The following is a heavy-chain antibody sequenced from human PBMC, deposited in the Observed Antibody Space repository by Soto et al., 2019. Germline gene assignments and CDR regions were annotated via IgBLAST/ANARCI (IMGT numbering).Heavy chain of an antibody. CDR3: AMNGCSSTPCYNSAAPYHSMDV. D-gene: IGHD2-2*02. Sequence: SETLSLTCSVSGGSIRSGSYYWSWIRQHPGKALEWVGYIFHSGSTYYNPSLKSRVTMSVDMSKNQFSLKLNSVTAAGKAVYYCAMNGCSSTPCYNSAAPYHSMDVWGRGTTVTVSS. CDR1: GGSIRSGSYY. CDR2: IFHSGST. J-gene: IGHJ6*02. V-gene: IGHV4-31*03.